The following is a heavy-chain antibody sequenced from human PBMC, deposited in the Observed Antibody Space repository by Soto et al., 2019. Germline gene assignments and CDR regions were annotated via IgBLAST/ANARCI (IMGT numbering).Heavy chain of an antibody. CDR2: IIPIFGTA. CDR1: GGTFSSYA. Sequence: SVKVSCKASGGTFSSYAISWVRQAPGQGLEWMGGIIPIFGTANYAQKFQGRVTITADESTSTAYMELSSLRSEDTAVYYCAREVAVAGVFDPWGQGTLVTVSS. D-gene: IGHD6-19*01. J-gene: IGHJ5*02. CDR3: AREVAVAGVFDP. V-gene: IGHV1-69*13.